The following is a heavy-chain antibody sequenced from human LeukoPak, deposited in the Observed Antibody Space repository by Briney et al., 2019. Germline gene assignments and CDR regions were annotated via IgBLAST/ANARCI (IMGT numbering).Heavy chain of an antibody. CDR1: GLTFSTNY. J-gene: IGHJ4*02. V-gene: IGHV3-30*02. CDR2: TRNDGGNK. CDR3: VRDYNWGTDY. D-gene: IGHD7-27*01. Sequence: GGSLRLSCAASGLTFSTNYMSWVRQAPGKGLEWVAYTRNDGGNKYYADSVKGRFTLSRDNSKNTVDLQMNSLRAEDTALYHCVRDYNWGTDYWGQGTLVTVSS.